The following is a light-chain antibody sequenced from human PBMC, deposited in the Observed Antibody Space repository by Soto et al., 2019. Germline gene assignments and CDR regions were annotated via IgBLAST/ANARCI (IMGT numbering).Light chain of an antibody. CDR1: SSNIGNNY. CDR2: ENN. J-gene: IGLJ3*02. V-gene: IGLV1-51*02. CDR3: GTWASSLSEGVV. Sequence: QSVLTQPPSVSAAPGQKVTISCSGSSSNIGNNYVSWYQQLPGTAPKLLIYENNKRPSGIPDRFSGSKSGTSATLGITGLQTGDEADYYCGTWASSLSEGVVFGGGTKLTVL.